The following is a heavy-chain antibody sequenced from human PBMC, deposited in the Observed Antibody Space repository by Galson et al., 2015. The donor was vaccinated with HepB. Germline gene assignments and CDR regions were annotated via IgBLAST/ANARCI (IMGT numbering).Heavy chain of an antibody. CDR3: ARGLDSSGYYYAY. Sequence: SLRVSCAASGFTFSSYAMHWVRQAPGKGLEWVAVISYDGSNKYYADSVKGRFTISRDNSKNTLYLQMNSLRAEDTAVYYCARGLDSSGYYYAYWGQGTLVTVSS. CDR1: GFTFSSYA. D-gene: IGHD3-22*01. CDR2: ISYDGSNK. J-gene: IGHJ4*02. V-gene: IGHV3-30-3*01.